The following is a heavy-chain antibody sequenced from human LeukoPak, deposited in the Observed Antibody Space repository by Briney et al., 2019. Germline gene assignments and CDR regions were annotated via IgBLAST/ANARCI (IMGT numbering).Heavy chain of an antibody. V-gene: IGHV1-2*02. J-gene: IGHJ5*02. Sequence: ASVKVSCKASGYTFTGYYMHWVRQAPGQGLEWMGWINPNRGGTNYAQKFQGRVTMTRDTSISTAYMELSRLRSDDTAVYYCARPNYDFWSGYPNWFDPWGQGTLVTVSS. CDR1: GYTFTGYY. D-gene: IGHD3-3*01. CDR2: INPNRGGT. CDR3: ARPNYDFWSGYPNWFDP.